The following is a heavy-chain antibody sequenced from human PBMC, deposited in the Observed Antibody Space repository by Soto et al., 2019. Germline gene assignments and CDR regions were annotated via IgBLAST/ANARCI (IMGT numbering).Heavy chain of an antibody. CDR1: GGSISSYY. D-gene: IGHD3-3*01. J-gene: IGHJ3*02. V-gene: IGHV4-59*01. CDR3: ARRITIIVVDAFDI. Sequence: SETLSLTCTVPGGSISSYYWSWIRQPPGKGLEWIGYIYYSGSTNYNPSLKSRVTISVDTSKNQFSLKLSSVTAADTAVYYCARRITIIVVDAFDISGQGTMVTVSS. CDR2: IYYSGST.